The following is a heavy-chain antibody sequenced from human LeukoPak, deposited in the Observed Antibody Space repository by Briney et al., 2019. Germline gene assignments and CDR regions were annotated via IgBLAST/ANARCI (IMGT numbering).Heavy chain of an antibody. CDR3: AKPGYSSGWYYAFDI. Sequence: GGSLRLACATSGFPFINSAMHWVRQAPGKGLEYVASISRYGDDTYYADSVKGRFTISRDNSKNTLYLQMNSLRAEDTAVYYCAKPGYSSGWYYAFDIWGQGTMVTVSS. D-gene: IGHD6-19*01. CDR2: ISRYGDDT. J-gene: IGHJ3*02. V-gene: IGHV3-64*04. CDR1: GFPFINSA.